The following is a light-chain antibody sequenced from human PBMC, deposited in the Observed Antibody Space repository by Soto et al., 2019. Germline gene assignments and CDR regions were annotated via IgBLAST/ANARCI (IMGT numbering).Light chain of an antibody. CDR2: GAS. V-gene: IGKV1-39*01. CDR3: QHTFNSPPWT. CDR1: QHIDMY. Sequence: DIHITQSPSSDSSSAPETFTISCRATQHIDMYLNWYQQKPGKAPRVLISGASSLQSGVPSRFSGSGSGTDFTLTINSLQPEDFASYFCQHTFNSPPWTFGQGTKVDIK. J-gene: IGKJ1*01.